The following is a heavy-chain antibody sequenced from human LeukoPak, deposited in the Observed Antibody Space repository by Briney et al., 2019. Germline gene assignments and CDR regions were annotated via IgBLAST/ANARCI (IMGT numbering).Heavy chain of an antibody. Sequence: GGSLRLSCAASGFTFASHAMHRVRQAPGKGLEWISVISTGGTTYYADSVKGRFTVSRDNSENMLNLQMDSLRAEDSAMYYCAKAPYSSGLYYSDSWGQGTQVTVSS. CDR2: ISTGGTT. CDR3: AKAPYSSGLYYSDS. V-gene: IGHV3-23*01. J-gene: IGHJ4*02. D-gene: IGHD3-22*01. CDR1: GFTFASHA.